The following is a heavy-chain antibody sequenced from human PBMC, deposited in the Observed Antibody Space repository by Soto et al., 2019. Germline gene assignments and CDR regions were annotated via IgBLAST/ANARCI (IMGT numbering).Heavy chain of an antibody. D-gene: IGHD3-10*01. CDR3: AKNPGSGSPYDAFDS. V-gene: IGHV4-31*03. Sequence: QMQLHESGPGLVKPSQTLSLTCTVSGDSISSGGYYWSWIRQHPGKGLEWIGYIYYSGSTYYNPSLKSRVNISVDTSKNQYSLKLSSVTAADTAVYYCAKNPGSGSPYDAFDSWGQGTMVTDS. CDR1: GDSISSGGYY. J-gene: IGHJ3*02. CDR2: IYYSGST.